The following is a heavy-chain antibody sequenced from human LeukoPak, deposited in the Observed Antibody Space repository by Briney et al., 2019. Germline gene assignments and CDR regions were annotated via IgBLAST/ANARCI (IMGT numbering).Heavy chain of an antibody. CDR1: GGSLSGYY. CDR3: ASFHTPDSSGYYPKGARFDY. J-gene: IGHJ4*02. V-gene: IGHV4-34*01. D-gene: IGHD3-22*01. Sequence: SETLSLTCAVYGGSLSGYYWGWFGQPPGKGWKAFGEFNQSGGTNYNPSLKSRVTISVDTSKNQFSLKLSSVTAADTAVYYCASFHTPDSSGYYPKGARFDYWGQGTLVTVSS. CDR2: FNQSGGT.